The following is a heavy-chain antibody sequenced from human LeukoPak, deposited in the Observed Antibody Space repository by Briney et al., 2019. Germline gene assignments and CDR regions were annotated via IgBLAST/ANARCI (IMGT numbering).Heavy chain of an antibody. J-gene: IGHJ6*02. CDR3: ARTHYYYVFSCYYSTRNYYYYYGMDV. CDR1: GGSFSGYY. CDR2: INHSGST. V-gene: IGHV4-34*01. Sequence: SETLSLTCAVYGGSFSGYYWSWIRQPPGKGLEWIGEINHSGSTNYNPYLKSRATISVDTSKNQFSLKLSSVTAADTAVYYCARTHYYYVFSCYYSTRNYYYYYGMDVWGQGTTVTVSS. D-gene: IGHD3-22*01.